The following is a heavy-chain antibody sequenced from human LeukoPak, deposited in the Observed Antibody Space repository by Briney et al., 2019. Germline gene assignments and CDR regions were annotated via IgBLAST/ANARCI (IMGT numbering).Heavy chain of an antibody. J-gene: IGHJ5*02. Sequence: ASVKVSCKASGYTFTGYYMHWVRQAPGQGLEWMGWINPNSGGTNYAQKFQGRVTMTRDTSIGTAYMELSRLRSDDTAVYYCARETSSSWYNNWFDPWGQGTLVIVSS. CDR3: ARETSSSWYNNWFDP. V-gene: IGHV1-2*02. CDR1: GYTFTGYY. CDR2: INPNSGGT. D-gene: IGHD6-13*01.